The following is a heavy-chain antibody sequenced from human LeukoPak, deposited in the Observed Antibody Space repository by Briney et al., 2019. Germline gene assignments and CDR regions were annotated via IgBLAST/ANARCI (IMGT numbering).Heavy chain of an antibody. D-gene: IGHD2-2*01. Sequence: GASVKVSCKTSGYTFSSFEVIWVRQATGQGLEWIGWMNPNSLNTGYAQKFRGRVTMTGDTSISTAYMELSSLISEDTAVYYCARGIRNQLLSEYWGQGSLVTVS. CDR3: ARGIRNQLLSEY. V-gene: IGHV1-8*01. CDR1: GYTFSSFE. CDR2: MNPNSLNT. J-gene: IGHJ4*02.